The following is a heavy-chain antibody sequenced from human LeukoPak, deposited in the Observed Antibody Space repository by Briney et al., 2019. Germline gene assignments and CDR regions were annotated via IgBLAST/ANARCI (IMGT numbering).Heavy chain of an antibody. V-gene: IGHV4-59*01. CDR2: IYYSGST. CDR1: GGYISSYY. J-gene: IGHJ3*02. Sequence: SETLSLTCTVSGGYISSYYWSWIRQPPGKGLEWIGYIYYSGSTNYNPSLKSRVTMSVDTSKNLFSLKLSSVTAADTAVYYCAGVRRQRTLDAFDIWGQGTMVTVSS. D-gene: IGHD6-25*01. CDR3: AGVRRQRTLDAFDI.